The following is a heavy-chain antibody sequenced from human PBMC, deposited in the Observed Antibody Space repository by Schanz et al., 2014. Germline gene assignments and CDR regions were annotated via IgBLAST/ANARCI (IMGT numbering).Heavy chain of an antibody. V-gene: IGHV1-18*01. CDR3: AAGYYCASGMSCSGLDAVDD. D-gene: IGHD2-15*01. CDR2: ISAYTGHT. J-gene: IGHJ4*03. CDR1: GYTFTSYG. Sequence: QGQLVQSGAEVKKPGASVKVSCKASGYTFTSYGITWVRQAPGQGLEWRGWISAYTGHTTYAQKTQDADSMTAGSTMSRDNSKHTNERQMNRMIDDYAAGYYCASGMSCSGLDAVDDWGQGTLVAVSA.